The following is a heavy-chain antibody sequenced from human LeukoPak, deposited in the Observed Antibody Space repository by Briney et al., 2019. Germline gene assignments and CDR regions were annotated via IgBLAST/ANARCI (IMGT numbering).Heavy chain of an antibody. CDR3: ARDTFQLVLIDS. D-gene: IGHD2-2*01. Sequence: GGSLRLSCAASGFTFSLYAMNWVRQAPGKGLEWISYINDDSNEIHYAGSVRGRFTISRDDARNTPYLQLSSLRVEDTAVYYCARDTFQLVLIDSWGQGTLVTVSS. V-gene: IGHV3-21*05. J-gene: IGHJ4*02. CDR2: INDDSNEI. CDR1: GFTFSLYA.